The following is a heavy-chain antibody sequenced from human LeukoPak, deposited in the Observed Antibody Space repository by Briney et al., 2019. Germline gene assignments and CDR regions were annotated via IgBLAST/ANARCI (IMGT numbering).Heavy chain of an antibody. CDR3: ARPYYYDSRIDP. CDR1: GGSISSGDYY. J-gene: IGHJ5*02. D-gene: IGHD3-22*01. Sequence: PSETLSLTCTVAGGSISSGDYYWSWIRQPPGKGLEWIGYMYYSGSTYYSPSLKSRVTISIDTSKNQFSLKLTSVTAADTAVYYCARPYYYDSRIDPWGQGTLVIVSS. CDR2: MYYSGST. V-gene: IGHV4-30-4*01.